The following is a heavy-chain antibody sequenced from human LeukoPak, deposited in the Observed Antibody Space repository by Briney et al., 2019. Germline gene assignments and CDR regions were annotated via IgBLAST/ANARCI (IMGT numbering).Heavy chain of an antibody. CDR2: IIPIFGTA. D-gene: IGHD6-13*01. CDR1: GYTLTELS. V-gene: IGHV1-69*13. J-gene: IGHJ4*02. CDR3: AIHPYSSPSY. Sequence: SVKVSCKVSGYTLTELSMHWVRQAPGQGLEWMGGIIPIFGTANYAQKFQGRVTITADESTSTAYMELSSLRSEDTAVYYCAIHPYSSPSYWGQGTLVTVSS.